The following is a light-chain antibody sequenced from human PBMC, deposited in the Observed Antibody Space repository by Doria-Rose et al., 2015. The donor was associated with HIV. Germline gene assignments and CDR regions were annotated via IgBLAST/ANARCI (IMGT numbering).Light chain of an antibody. CDR2: NNN. CDR1: SNA. V-gene: IGLV1-44*01. Sequence: SNAVNWYQQLPGTAPKLLIYNNNQRPSGVPDRFSASKAGTSASLAISGLRSDDEADYYCAAWDDSRDGYVFGTGTTVTVL. CDR3: AAWDDSRDGYV. J-gene: IGLJ1*01.